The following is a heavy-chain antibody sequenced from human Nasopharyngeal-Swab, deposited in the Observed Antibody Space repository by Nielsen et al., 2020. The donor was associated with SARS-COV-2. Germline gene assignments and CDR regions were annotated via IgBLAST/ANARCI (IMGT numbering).Heavy chain of an antibody. CDR2: IYYSGST. J-gene: IGHJ3*02. Sequence: PGKGLEWIGYIYYSGSTYYNPSLKSRVTMSVDTSKNQFSLKLSSVTAADTAVYYCARATMIVVVIGAFDIWGQGTMVTVSS. CDR3: ARATMIVVVIGAFDI. V-gene: IGHV4-31*02. D-gene: IGHD3-22*01.